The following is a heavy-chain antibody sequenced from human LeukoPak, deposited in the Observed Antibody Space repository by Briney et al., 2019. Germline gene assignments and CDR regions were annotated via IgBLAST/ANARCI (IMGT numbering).Heavy chain of an antibody. D-gene: IGHD6-19*01. J-gene: IGHJ1*01. CDR3: ARVVAVAGRRYFQH. Sequence: SETLSLTCTVSGGSISSSSYYWGWIRQPPGKGLEWIGSIYYSGSTYYNPSLKSRVTISVDTPKNQFSLKLSSVTAADTAVYYCARVVAVAGRRYFQHWGQGTLVTVSS. V-gene: IGHV4-39*07. CDR1: GGSISSSSYY. CDR2: IYYSGST.